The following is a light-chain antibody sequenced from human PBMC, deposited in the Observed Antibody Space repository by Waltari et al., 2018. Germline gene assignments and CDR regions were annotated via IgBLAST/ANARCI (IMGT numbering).Light chain of an antibody. CDR3: CSYAGSSTSWV. Sequence: QSALTQPASVSGSPGQSITISCTGTSSDVGSYNLVSWYQQQPGKAPKLMIYEVNKRPSGVSNRFSGSKSGNTASLTISGLQAEDEADYYCCSYAGSSTSWVFGGGTKLTVL. J-gene: IGLJ2*01. CDR1: SSDVGSYNL. V-gene: IGLV2-23*02. CDR2: EVN.